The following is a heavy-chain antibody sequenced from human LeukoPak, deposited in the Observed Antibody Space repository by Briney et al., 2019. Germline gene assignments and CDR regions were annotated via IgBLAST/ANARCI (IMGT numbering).Heavy chain of an antibody. J-gene: IGHJ4*02. CDR1: GFTVSSNY. V-gene: IGHV3-7*01. Sequence: GGSLRLSCAASGFTVSSNYMSWVRQAPGKGLEWVANIKQDGSEKYYVDSVKGRFTISRDNAKNSLYLQMNSLRAEDTAVYYCARDFEWLWDWGQGTLVTVSS. CDR3: ARDFEWLWD. D-gene: IGHD3-3*01. CDR2: IKQDGSEK.